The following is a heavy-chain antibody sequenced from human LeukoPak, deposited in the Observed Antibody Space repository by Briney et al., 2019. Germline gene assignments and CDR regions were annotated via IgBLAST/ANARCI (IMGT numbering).Heavy chain of an antibody. V-gene: IGHV4-38-2*02. CDR3: ASPRGDDSGVYYTWYFHH. CDR1: GYSISSGYY. J-gene: IGHJ1*01. D-gene: IGHD3-22*01. CDR2: SGST. Sequence: SETLSLTCTVSGYSISSGYYWGWIRQPPGKGLEWIGSGSTYYNPSLKSRVTISVDTSKNQFSLKLSSVTAADTAVYFCASPRGDDSGVYYTWYFHHGGQGILVTVSS.